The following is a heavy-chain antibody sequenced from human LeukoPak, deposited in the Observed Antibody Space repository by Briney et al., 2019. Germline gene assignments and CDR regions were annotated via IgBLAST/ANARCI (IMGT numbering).Heavy chain of an antibody. V-gene: IGHV3-7*03. CDR2: INQDGSEE. CDR1: GFTFSNYW. J-gene: IGHJ3*02. D-gene: IGHD2-15*01. CDR3: ARAGVFPRCSGGSCYSGGGGNDAFDI. Sequence: GGSLRLSCAASGFTFSNYWMSWVRQVPGKGLEWVANINQDGSEENYVDSVKGRFAISRDNAKNSLSLQMNSLRAEDTAVYYCARAGVFPRCSGGSCYSGGGGNDAFDIWGQGTMVTVSS.